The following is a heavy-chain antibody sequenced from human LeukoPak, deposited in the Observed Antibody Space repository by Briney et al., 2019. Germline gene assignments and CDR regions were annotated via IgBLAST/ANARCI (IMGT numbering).Heavy chain of an antibody. CDR1: GGSISGYY. J-gene: IGHJ5*02. D-gene: IGHD6-13*01. Sequence: PSETLSLTCSVSGGSISGYYWTWIRQPAEKGLEWIGYIYYSGSTNYNPSLKSRTTMSVDTSKNQFSLKLSSVTAADTAVYYCARALAAAGTTNWFDPWGQGTLVTVSS. V-gene: IGHV4-59*12. CDR3: ARALAAAGTTNWFDP. CDR2: IYYSGST.